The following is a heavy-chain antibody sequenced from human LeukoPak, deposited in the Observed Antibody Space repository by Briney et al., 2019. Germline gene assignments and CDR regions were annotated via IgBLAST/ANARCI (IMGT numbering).Heavy chain of an antibody. V-gene: IGHV4-59*08. CDR3: ARAPSSSWYSGYMDV. Sequence: SETLSLTCTVSGGSISSYYWSWIRQPPGKGLEWIGYIYYSGSTYYNPSLKSRVTISVDTSKNQFSLKLSSVTAADTAVYYCARAPSSSWYSGYMDVWGKGTTVTVSS. CDR1: GGSISSYY. CDR2: IYYSGST. J-gene: IGHJ6*03. D-gene: IGHD6-13*01.